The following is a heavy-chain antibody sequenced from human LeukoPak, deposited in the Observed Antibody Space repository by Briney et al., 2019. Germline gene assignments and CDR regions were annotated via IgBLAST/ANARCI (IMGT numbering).Heavy chain of an antibody. CDR2: IKSKTVGGTT. Sequence: PGGSLRLSCAAAGFTFSNAWMSWVRQAPGKGLEWVGRIKSKTVGGTTDYAVPVKGRFTISRDDSKNTLYPQMDSLKIEDTAVYYCTTSLAYCVGDCYPTRWGQGTLVTVSS. J-gene: IGHJ4*02. D-gene: IGHD2-21*02. V-gene: IGHV3-15*01. CDR3: TTSLAYCVGDCYPTR. CDR1: GFTFSNAW.